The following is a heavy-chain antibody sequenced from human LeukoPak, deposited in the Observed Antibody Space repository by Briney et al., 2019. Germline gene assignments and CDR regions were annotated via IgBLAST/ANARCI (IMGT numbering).Heavy chain of an antibody. V-gene: IGHV4-4*09. CDR2: IYTSGST. Sequence: SETLSLTCTVSGGSISSYYWSWIRQPPGKGLEWIGYIYTSGSTNYNPSLKSRVTISVDTSKNQFSLKLSSVTAADTAVHYCASSSKEGPYCSSTSCYTRAKGYFDYWGQGTLVTVSS. J-gene: IGHJ4*02. CDR1: GGSISSYY. D-gene: IGHD2-2*02. CDR3: ASSSKEGPYCSSTSCYTRAKGYFDY.